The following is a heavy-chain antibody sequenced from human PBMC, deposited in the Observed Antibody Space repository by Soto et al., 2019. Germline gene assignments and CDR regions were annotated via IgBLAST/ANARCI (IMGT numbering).Heavy chain of an antibody. CDR2: INSGGNT. Sequence: QLQVQESGPGQVKPSQTLSLTCTVSGGSITSHHYYWGWIRQPPGKGLEWIGIINSGGNTYYNPSLRSRLTIFVDTAKNLISLKLNSVTAADSAIYYCGSGPSTTWIDNWGLGTQVSVSS. CDR3: GSGPSTTWIDN. J-gene: IGHJ4*02. V-gene: IGHV4-39*01. CDR1: GGSITSHHYY. D-gene: IGHD2-2*01.